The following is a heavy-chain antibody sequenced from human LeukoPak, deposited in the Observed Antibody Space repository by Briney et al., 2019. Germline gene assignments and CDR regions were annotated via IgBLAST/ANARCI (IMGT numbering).Heavy chain of an antibody. CDR3: ASLVTYGVRIL. J-gene: IGHJ4*02. CDR2: IYSGGST. V-gene: IGHV3-53*01. CDR1: GFTVSSNY. D-gene: IGHD3-16*01. Sequence: GGSLRLSCAASGFTVSSNYMSWVRHPPGKGLEWVSVIYSGGSTYYADSVKGRFTISRDNSKNTLYLQMNSLRAEDTAVYYCASLVTYGVRILWGQGTLVAVSS.